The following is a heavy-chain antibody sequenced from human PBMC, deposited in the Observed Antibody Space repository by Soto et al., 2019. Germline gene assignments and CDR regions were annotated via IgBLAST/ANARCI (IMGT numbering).Heavy chain of an antibody. Sequence: ASVKVGSKASGDTVSIYIIAGMLKATGQGLEWMGGIIPRSATSNYAQKFQGRVTITADESTNTAYMELSSLRSEDTAVYYCAREGLVLVPTTVNSDYYYYAMDVWGQGTTVTVSS. CDR1: GDTVSIYI. CDR3: AREGLVLVPTTVNSDYYYYAMDV. V-gene: IGHV1-69*13. CDR2: IIPRSATS. D-gene: IGHD2-2*01. J-gene: IGHJ6*02.